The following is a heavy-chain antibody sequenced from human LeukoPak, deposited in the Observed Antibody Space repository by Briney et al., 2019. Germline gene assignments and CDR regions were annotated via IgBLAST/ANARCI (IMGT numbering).Heavy chain of an antibody. V-gene: IGHV4-38-2*01. Sequence: SETLSLTCAVSGYSTSSGYYWGWIRQPPGKGLEWIGSMYHSGSTYYNPSLKSRVTISVDTSKNQFSLKLSSVTAADTAVYYCALFDGGYWGQGTLVTVSS. CDR3: ALFDGGY. J-gene: IGHJ4*02. CDR2: MYHSGST. D-gene: IGHD2-15*01. CDR1: GYSTSSGYY.